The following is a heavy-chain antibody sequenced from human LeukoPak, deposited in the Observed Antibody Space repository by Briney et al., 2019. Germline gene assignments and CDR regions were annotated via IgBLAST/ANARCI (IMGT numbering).Heavy chain of an antibody. D-gene: IGHD3-22*01. J-gene: IGHJ3*02. CDR1: GFTFSDYY. Sequence: GGSLRLSCAASGFTFSDYYMNWIRQAPGKGLEWVSYISGSGGSTYYADSVKGRFTISRDNSKNTLYLQMNSLRAEDTAVYYCAKYFHYYDSSGYFPDAFDIWGQGTMVTVSS. V-gene: IGHV3-23*01. CDR2: ISGSGGST. CDR3: AKYFHYYDSSGYFPDAFDI.